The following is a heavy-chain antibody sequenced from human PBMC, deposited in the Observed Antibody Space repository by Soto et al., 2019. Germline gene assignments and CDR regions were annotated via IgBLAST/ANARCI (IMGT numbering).Heavy chain of an antibody. Sequence: PLEILSLTCTVSGGSISSSIYYWGWIRQPPGKGLEWIGSIYYSGSTYYNPSLKSRVTISVDTSKNQFSLKLSSVTAADTVVYYCARHTEGVATMFYWFDPWGQGTLVTVSS. CDR2: IYYSGST. J-gene: IGHJ5*02. V-gene: IGHV4-39*01. CDR1: GGSISSSIYY. D-gene: IGHD5-12*01. CDR3: ARHTEGVATMFYWFDP.